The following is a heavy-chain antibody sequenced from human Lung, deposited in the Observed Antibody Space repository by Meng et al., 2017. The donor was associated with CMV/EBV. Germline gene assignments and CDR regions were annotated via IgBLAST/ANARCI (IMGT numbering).Heavy chain of an antibody. CDR1: GFTFSDFS. J-gene: IGHJ4*02. CDR2: ISYHGKNE. Sequence: GESLKISCAASGFTFSDFSMHWVRQAPGKGLEWVALISYHGKNEYYADSVEGRFTISRDYSKNTVSLQMSSLRPEDTAVYYCTRSPLGGESDYWGQGPLVTASS. CDR3: TRSPLGGESDY. V-gene: IGHV3-30*04. D-gene: IGHD3-16*01.